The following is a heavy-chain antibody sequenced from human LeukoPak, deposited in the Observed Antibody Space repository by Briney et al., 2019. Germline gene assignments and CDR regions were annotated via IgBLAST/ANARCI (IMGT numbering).Heavy chain of an antibody. D-gene: IGHD6-6*01. CDR3: ARLIAARNFDY. CDR2: IYYSGST. J-gene: IGHJ4*02. V-gene: IGHV4-39*01. Sequence: SETLSLTCTVSGGSISSSSYYWGWIRQPPGKGLEWIGSIYYSGSTYYNPSLKSRVTISVDTSKNQFSLKLSSVTAADTAVYYCARLIAARNFDYWGQGTLVTVSS. CDR1: GGSISSSSYY.